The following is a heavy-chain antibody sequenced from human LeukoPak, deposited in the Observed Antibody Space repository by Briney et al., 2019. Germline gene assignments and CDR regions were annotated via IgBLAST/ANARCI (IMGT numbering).Heavy chain of an antibody. CDR1: GFTFSSYG. V-gene: IGHV3-33*01. D-gene: IGHD1-26*01. J-gene: IGHJ4*02. CDR2: IWYDGSNK. CDR3: ARDPYSGSYYPDY. Sequence: GGSLRLSCAASGFTFSSYGMHWARQAPGKGLEWVAVIWYDGSNKYYADSVKGRFTISRDNSKNTLYLQMNSLRAEDTAVYYCARDPYSGSYYPDYWGQGTLVTVSS.